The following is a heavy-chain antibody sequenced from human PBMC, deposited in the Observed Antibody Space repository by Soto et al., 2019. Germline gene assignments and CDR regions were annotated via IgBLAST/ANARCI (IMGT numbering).Heavy chain of an antibody. CDR1: GGSITSDAYY. Sequence: PSETLSLTSTVSGGSITSDAYYWSWIRQHPGRGLEGIGYIYYSGITYYNPSLQSRVTMSVDTSQNQFSLKLNSVTAADTAVYCGAGTRAISFFDSIEYHCDDWGRGTLVTVSS. J-gene: IGHJ4*02. V-gene: IGHV4-31*03. CDR2: IYYSGIT. D-gene: IGHD3-22*01. CDR3: AGTRAISFFDSIEYHCDD.